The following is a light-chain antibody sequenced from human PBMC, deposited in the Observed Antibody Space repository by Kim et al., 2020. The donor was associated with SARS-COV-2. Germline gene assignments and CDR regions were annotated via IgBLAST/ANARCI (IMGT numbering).Light chain of an antibody. Sequence: SPGESATLSCWASQSVISNDLAWYQRKPGQAPRLLIYGAFSRATGIPDRFSGSGSGTDFTLTINRLEPEDFAVYDCQQYGSSPETFGGGTKVDIK. J-gene: IGKJ4*01. CDR1: QSVISND. CDR2: GAF. V-gene: IGKV3-20*01. CDR3: QQYGSSPET.